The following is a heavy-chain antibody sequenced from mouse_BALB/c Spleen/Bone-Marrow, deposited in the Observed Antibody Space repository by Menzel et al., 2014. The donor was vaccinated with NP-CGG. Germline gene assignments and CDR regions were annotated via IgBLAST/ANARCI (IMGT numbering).Heavy chain of an antibody. Sequence: EVHLVESGPGLVKPSQSLSLTCSVTGYSITSGYYWNWIRQFPGNKLEWMGYISYDGSNNYNPSLKNRISITRDTSKNQFFLKLNSVTTEDPATYYCAKLLYWYFDVWGAGTTVTVSS. CDR3: AKLLYWYFDV. CDR2: ISYDGSN. J-gene: IGHJ1*01. V-gene: IGHV3-6*02. CDR1: GYSITSGYY.